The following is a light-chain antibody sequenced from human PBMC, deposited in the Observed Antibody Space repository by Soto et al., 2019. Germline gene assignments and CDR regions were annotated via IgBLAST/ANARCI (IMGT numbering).Light chain of an antibody. Sequence: AIPMTQSPSSLSASVGDRVTITCRASQGIRNDLAWYQQKPGKAPKLLISAASNLQSGVPSRFSGSGSGTDFTLTINSLQPEDFATYYCLQNHNYPLTFGGGTKVEIK. CDR1: QGIRND. CDR3: LQNHNYPLT. CDR2: AAS. J-gene: IGKJ4*01. V-gene: IGKV1-6*01.